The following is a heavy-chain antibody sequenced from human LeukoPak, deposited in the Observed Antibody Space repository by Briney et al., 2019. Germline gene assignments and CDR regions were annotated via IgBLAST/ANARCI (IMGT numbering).Heavy chain of an antibody. CDR1: GGSISSSSYY. Sequence: PSETLSLTCTVSGGSISSSSYYWGWLRQPPGTGLEWIGSIYYSGSTYYNPSLKSRVTISVDTSKNQFSLKLSSVTAADTAVYYCARVQVDIVVVPAAMYWFDPWGQGTLVTVSS. V-gene: IGHV4-39*07. CDR2: IYYSGST. CDR3: ARVQVDIVVVPAAMYWFDP. D-gene: IGHD2-2*01. J-gene: IGHJ5*02.